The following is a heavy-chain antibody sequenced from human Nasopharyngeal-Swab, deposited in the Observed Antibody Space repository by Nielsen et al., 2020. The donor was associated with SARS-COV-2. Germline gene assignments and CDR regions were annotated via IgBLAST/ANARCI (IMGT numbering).Heavy chain of an antibody. D-gene: IGHD2-2*02. Sequence: ASVKVSCKASGYTFTGYYMHWVRQAPGQGLEGVGRINPNSGGTNYAQKFQGRVTMTRDTSISTAYMELSRLRSDDTAVYYCARVAGCSSTSCYSRGAFDIWGQGTMVTVSS. CDR2: INPNSGGT. V-gene: IGHV1-2*06. CDR3: ARVAGCSSTSCYSRGAFDI. J-gene: IGHJ3*02. CDR1: GYTFTGYY.